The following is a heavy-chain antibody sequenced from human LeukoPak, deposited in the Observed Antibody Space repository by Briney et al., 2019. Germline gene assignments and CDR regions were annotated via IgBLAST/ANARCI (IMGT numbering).Heavy chain of an antibody. J-gene: IGHJ4*02. CDR2: INAAGVAT. CDR3: AKGIIAVGLDYFAC. D-gene: IGHD3-10*01. CDR1: GFTFSSYA. Sequence: GGSLRLSCAASGFTFSSYAMSWVRQAPGKGLEWVSAINAAGVATSYADSVKGRFTISRDISQNTLYLQMNSLRAEDTAVYYCAKGIIAVGLDYFACWGQGTLVTVSS. V-gene: IGHV3-23*01.